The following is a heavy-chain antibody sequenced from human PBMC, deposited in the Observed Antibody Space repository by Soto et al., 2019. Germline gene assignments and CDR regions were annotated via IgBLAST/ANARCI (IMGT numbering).Heavy chain of an antibody. Sequence: SETLSLTCAVSGFFISSGNYWGWIRKPPGKGLEWIGSIFHGGNTYYNPSLKSRVTISVDMSKNQFSLKLNSVTAADTAVYYCAIARWYDAFDVWGQGTVVTVSS. D-gene: IGHD2-15*01. CDR2: IFHGGNT. CDR1: GFFISSGNY. V-gene: IGHV4-38-2*01. CDR3: AIARWYDAFDV. J-gene: IGHJ3*01.